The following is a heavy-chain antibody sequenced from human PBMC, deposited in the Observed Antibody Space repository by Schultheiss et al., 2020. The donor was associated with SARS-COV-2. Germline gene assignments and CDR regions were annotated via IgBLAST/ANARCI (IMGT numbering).Heavy chain of an antibody. CDR3: AKDRFIKLVATPVDTAMVRGLDY. V-gene: IGHV1-69*06. CDR2: IIPIFGTA. Sequence: SVKVSCKASGGTFSSYAISWVRQAPGQGLEWMGGIIPIFGTANYAQKFQGRVTITADKSTSTAYMELSSLRSEDTAVYYCAKDRFIKLVATPVDTAMVRGLDYWGQGTLVTVSS. CDR1: GGTFSSYA. D-gene: IGHD5-18*01. J-gene: IGHJ4*02.